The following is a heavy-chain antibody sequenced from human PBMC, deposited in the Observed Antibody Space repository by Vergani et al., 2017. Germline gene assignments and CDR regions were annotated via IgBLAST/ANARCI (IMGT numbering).Heavy chain of an antibody. V-gene: IGHV7-4-1*02. Sequence: QVQLLQSGSELKKPGASVRISCEASGYTFTNYPLIWVRQAPGQGLEFMGWINTNSGNPTYAPGFTGRFVFSLDTSVSTAYLQISGLKAEDRAVCYCSRGRQWRLTEYLYGMDVWGKGTTVTVS. D-gene: IGHD6-19*01. CDR1: GYTFTNYP. J-gene: IGHJ6*04. CDR3: SRGRQWRLTEYLYGMDV. CDR2: INTNSGNP.